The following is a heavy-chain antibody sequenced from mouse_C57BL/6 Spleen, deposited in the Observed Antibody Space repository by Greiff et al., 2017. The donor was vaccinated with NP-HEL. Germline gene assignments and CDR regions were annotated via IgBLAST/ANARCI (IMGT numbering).Heavy chain of an antibody. D-gene: IGHD3-3*01. J-gene: IGHJ1*03. CDR3: ARRGWERYFDV. CDR2: ISNGGGST. CDR1: GFTFSDYY. Sequence: DVQLVESGGGLVQPGGSLKLSCAASGFTFSDYYMYWVRQTPEKRLEWVAYISNGGGSTYYPDTVKGRFTISRDNAKNNLYLQMSRLKSEDTAMYYCARRGWERYFDVWGTGTTVTVSS. V-gene: IGHV5-12*01.